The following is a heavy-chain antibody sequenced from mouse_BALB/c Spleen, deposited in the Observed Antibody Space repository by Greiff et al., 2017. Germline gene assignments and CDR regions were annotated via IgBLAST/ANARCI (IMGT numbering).Heavy chain of an antibody. J-gene: IGHJ2*01. CDR2: ISSGSSTI. CDR1: GFTFSSFG. Sequence: EVQVVESGGGLVQPGGSRKLSCAASGFTFSSFGMHWVRQAPEKGLEWVAYISSGSSTIYYADTVKGRFTISRDNPKNTLFLQMTSLRSEDTAMYYCARSGGDGDYWGQGTTLTVSS. D-gene: IGHD1-1*02. V-gene: IGHV5-17*02. CDR3: ARSGGDGDY.